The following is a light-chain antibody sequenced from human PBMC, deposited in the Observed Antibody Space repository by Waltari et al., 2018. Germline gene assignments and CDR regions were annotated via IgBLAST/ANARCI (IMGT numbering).Light chain of an antibody. J-gene: IGLJ1*01. CDR1: TLGEKY. CDR3: QAWDSSAAGV. CDR2: QDN. Sequence: SYELTQPPSVSVSPGQTATISCSGDTLGEKYACWYQQKPGQSPVLVIYQDNRRPSGIPERFSGSNSGNTATLTISGTQAMDEADYYCQAWDSSAAGVFGTGTKVTVL. V-gene: IGLV3-1*01.